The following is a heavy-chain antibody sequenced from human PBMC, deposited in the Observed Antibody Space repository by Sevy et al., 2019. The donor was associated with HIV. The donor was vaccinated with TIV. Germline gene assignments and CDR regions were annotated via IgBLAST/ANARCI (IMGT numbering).Heavy chain of an antibody. Sequence: ASVKVSCKVSGYTLTELSMHWVRQAPGKGLEWMGSFDPEDGETIYAQKFQGRVTMTEDTSADPAYMELSSLRSEETAVYFCATTKDYYDSSGCPFDYWGQGTLVTVSS. CDR1: GYTLTELS. D-gene: IGHD3-22*01. V-gene: IGHV1-24*01. J-gene: IGHJ4*02. CDR2: FDPEDGET. CDR3: ATTKDYYDSSGCPFDY.